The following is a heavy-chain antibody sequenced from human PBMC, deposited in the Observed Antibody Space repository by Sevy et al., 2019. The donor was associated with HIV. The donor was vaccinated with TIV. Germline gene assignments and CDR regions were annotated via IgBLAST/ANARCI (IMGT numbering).Heavy chain of an antibody. CDR2: IYYSGTT. D-gene: IGHD4-17*01. V-gene: IGHV4-39*01. CDR3: ARDYGSTYFFDS. CDR1: GASISSSHYY. Sequence: SETLSLTCAVSGASISSSHYYWGWIRQPPGEGLEWIGNIYYSGTTYYSPSLKSQATISVDTSKNQFSLKLSSVTAADTAIYYCARDYGSTYFFDSWGQGTLVTVSS. J-gene: IGHJ4*02.